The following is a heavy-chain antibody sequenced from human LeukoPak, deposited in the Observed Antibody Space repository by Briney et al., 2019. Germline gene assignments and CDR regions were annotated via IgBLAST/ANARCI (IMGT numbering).Heavy chain of an antibody. Sequence: GESLKISCKGSGYSFTSYWIGWVRQMPGKGLEWMGIIYPGDSDTRYSPSFQGQVTISADKSISTAYLQWSSLKASDTAMYYCARLPAYYYGSGSSGFYFDYWGQGTLVTGSS. CDR2: IYPGDSDT. CDR3: ARLPAYYYGSGSSGFYFDY. D-gene: IGHD3-10*01. J-gene: IGHJ4*02. CDR1: GYSFTSYW. V-gene: IGHV5-51*01.